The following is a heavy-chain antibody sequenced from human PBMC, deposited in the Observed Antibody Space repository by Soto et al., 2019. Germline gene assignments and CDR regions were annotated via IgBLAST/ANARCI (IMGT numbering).Heavy chain of an antibody. CDR2: ISGSGGST. CDR3: AKARRYFDRLLTGYGMDV. CDR1: GFTFSSYA. J-gene: IGHJ6*02. V-gene: IGHV3-23*01. Sequence: EVQLLESGGGLVQPGGSLRLSCAASGFTFSSYAISWVRQAPGKGLEWVSAISGSGGSTYYADSVKGRFNISRDNSKNTLYLQMNSLRAEDTAVYYCAKARRYFDRLLTGYGMDVWGQGTTVTVYS. D-gene: IGHD3-9*01.